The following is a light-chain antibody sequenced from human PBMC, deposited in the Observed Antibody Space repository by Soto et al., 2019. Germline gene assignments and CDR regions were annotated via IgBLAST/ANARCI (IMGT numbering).Light chain of an antibody. CDR1: SSDVGGYNY. V-gene: IGLV2-14*01. Sequence: QSVLTQPASVSGSPGQSITISCTGTSSDVGGYNYVSWYQHHPGKAPKLMIYEVSNRPSGVSYRFSGSKSGNTASLTISGLQAEDEAYYFCKSYAGSNPSVFGSGTKLTV. CDR3: KSYAGSNPSV. CDR2: EVS. J-gene: IGLJ1*01.